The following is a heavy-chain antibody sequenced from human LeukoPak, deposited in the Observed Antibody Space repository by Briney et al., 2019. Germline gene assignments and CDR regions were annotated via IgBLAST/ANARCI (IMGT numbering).Heavy chain of an antibody. J-gene: IGHJ3*02. CDR2: ISSSSSYI. Sequence: GGSLRLSCAASGFTFSSYSMNWVRQAPGKGLEWVSSISSSSSYIYYADSVKGRFTISRDNAKNSLYLQMNSLRAEDTAVYYCARHRLSTNAFDIWAKGQWSPSLQ. D-gene: IGHD2-2*01. CDR3: ARHRLSTNAFDI. V-gene: IGHV3-21*01. CDR1: GFTFSSYS.